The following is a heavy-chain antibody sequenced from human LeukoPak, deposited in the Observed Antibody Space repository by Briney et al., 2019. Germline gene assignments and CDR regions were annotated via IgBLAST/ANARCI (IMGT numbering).Heavy chain of an antibody. CDR3: AKERVWFGGIVDAFDI. CDR2: ISYDGNNR. D-gene: IGHD3-10*01. CDR1: GFTFSSYG. Sequence: HPGRSLRLSCAASGFTFSSYGMHWVRQAPGKGLEWVAVISYDGNNRYSADSVKGRFTISRDNSKNTLYLQMNSLRAEDTAVYYCAKERVWFGGIVDAFDIWGQGTMVTVSS. V-gene: IGHV3-30*18. J-gene: IGHJ3*02.